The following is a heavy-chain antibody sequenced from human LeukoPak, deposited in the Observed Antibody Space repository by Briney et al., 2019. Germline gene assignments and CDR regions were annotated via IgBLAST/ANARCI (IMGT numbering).Heavy chain of an antibody. CDR1: GFTVSSDY. J-gene: IGHJ4*02. Sequence: PGGSLRLSCAASGFTVSSDYMSWVRQAPGKGLEWVSVIYSGGRTYYADSVKGRFTVSRDNSKNTFYLQMNSLRAEDTAVYYCARDSRGGWTTPFDYWGQGTLVTVSS. V-gene: IGHV3-66*01. D-gene: IGHD5-24*01. CDR3: ARDSRGGWTTPFDY. CDR2: IYSGGRT.